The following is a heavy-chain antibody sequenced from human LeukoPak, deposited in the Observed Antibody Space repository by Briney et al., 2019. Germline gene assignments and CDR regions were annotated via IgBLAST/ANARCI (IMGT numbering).Heavy chain of an antibody. V-gene: IGHV1-69*04. CDR3: ARVHYYDSGIQNYFDY. Sequence: SVKVSCKASGGTFSNYALSWVRQAPGQGLELMGRIIPILNIANYAQKFQGRVTITADKSTSTTYMELNSLRSEDTAVYFCARVHYYDSGIQNYFDYWGQGTLVTVSS. J-gene: IGHJ4*02. CDR1: GGTFSNYA. D-gene: IGHD3-10*01. CDR2: IIPILNIA.